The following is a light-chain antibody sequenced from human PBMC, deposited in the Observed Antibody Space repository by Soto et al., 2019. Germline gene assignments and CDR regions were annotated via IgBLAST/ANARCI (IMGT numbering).Light chain of an antibody. CDR3: QQSYRPTWT. V-gene: IGKV1-39*01. J-gene: IGKJ1*01. CDR2: SAS. CDR1: QSISTY. Sequence: DIQMTQSPSSLSASVGDRVTITCRASQSISTYLNWYQQKPGKAPEFLIYSASILQSGVPSRFSGSGSVTDFTLTINSLQPEDFATYYCQQSYRPTWTFVQGTKVEIK.